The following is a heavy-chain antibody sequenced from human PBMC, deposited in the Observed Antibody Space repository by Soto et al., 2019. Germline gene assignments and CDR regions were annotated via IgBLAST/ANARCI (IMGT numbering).Heavy chain of an antibody. V-gene: IGHV3-15*01. CDR1: GFTFSNAW. J-gene: IGHJ6*02. CDR3: TTVLYCSSTSCYTSYYYYYGMDV. D-gene: IGHD2-2*02. CDR2: IKSKTDGGTT. Sequence: GGSLRLSCAASGFTFSNAWMSWVRQAPGKGLEWVGRIKSKTDGGTTDYAAPVKGRFTISRDDSKNTLYLQMNSLKTENTAVYYCTTVLYCSSTSCYTSYYYYYGMDVWGQGTTVTVSS.